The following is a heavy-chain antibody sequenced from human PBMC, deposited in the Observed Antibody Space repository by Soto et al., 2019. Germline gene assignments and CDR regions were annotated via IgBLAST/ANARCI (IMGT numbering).Heavy chain of an antibody. V-gene: IGHV3-11*01. CDR1: GFTFSDYY. Sequence: GGSLRLSXAASGFTFSDYYMSWIRQAPGKGLEWVSYISSSGSTIYYADSVKGRFTISRDNAKNSLYLQMNSLRAEDTAVYYCARHAYGSGQNYYYYYGMDVWGQGTTVTVSS. J-gene: IGHJ6*02. CDR3: ARHAYGSGQNYYYYYGMDV. D-gene: IGHD3-10*01. CDR2: ISSSGSTI.